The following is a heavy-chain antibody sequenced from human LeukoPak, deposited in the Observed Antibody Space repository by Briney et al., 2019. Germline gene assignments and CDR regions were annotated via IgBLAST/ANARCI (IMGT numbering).Heavy chain of an antibody. CDR2: IYSGGST. CDR3: GGFGYEAAVDL. V-gene: IGHV3-53*01. Sequence: PGGSLRLSCAASGFTVSSNYMSWVRQAPGKGLEWLSMIYSGGSTYYAASVKGRFTISRDNAKNLLYLQMNSLRGEDTAVYYCGGFGYEAAVDLWGQGTLVTVSS. J-gene: IGHJ4*02. CDR1: GFTVSSNY. D-gene: IGHD6-13*01.